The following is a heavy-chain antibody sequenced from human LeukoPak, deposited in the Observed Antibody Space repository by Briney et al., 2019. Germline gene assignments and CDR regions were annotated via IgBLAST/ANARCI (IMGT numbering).Heavy chain of an antibody. J-gene: IGHJ4*02. D-gene: IGHD4-23*01. CDR2: ISSSSSYI. CDR1: GFTVSSNY. CDR3: AREVIGGNCA. V-gene: IGHV3-21*01. Sequence: GGSLRLSCAASGFTVSSNYMSWVRQAPGKGLEWVSSISSSSSYIYYADSVKGRFIISRDNAKNSLYLQMDSLRAEDTAVYYCAREVIGGNCAWGQGTLVTVSS.